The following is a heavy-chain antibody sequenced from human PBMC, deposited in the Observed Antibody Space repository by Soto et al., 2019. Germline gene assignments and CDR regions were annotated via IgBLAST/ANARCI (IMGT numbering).Heavy chain of an antibody. CDR1: GFTFSSYG. D-gene: IGHD3-10*01. J-gene: IGHJ6*02. Sequence: QVQLVESGGGVVQPGRSLRLSCAASGFTFSSYGMHWVRQAPGKGLEWVAVISYDGSNKYYADSVKGRFTISRDNSKNTLYLQMNCLRAEDTAVYYCAKDRRWFEGYYYGMDVWGQGTTVTVSS. CDR2: ISYDGSNK. CDR3: AKDRRWFEGYYYGMDV. V-gene: IGHV3-30*18.